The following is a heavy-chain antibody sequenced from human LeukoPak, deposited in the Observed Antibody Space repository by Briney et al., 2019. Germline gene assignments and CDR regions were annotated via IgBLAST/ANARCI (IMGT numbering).Heavy chain of an antibody. D-gene: IGHD3-10*01. J-gene: IGHJ4*02. CDR3: ARDPLWFGEFYFDY. CDR1: GYTFTGYY. Sequence: GASVKVSCKASGYTFTGYYMHWVRQAPGQGLEWMGWINPNSGGTNYAQKFQGRVTMTRDTSISTAYMELSRLRSDDTAVYYCARDPLWFGEFYFDYWGQGTLVTVSS. CDR2: INPNSGGT. V-gene: IGHV1-2*02.